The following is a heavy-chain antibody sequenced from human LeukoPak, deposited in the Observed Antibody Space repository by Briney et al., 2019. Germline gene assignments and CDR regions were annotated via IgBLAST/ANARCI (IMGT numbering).Heavy chain of an antibody. CDR2: VYNTGST. CDR1: GGSISSYY. V-gene: IGHV4-59*01. D-gene: IGHD6-13*01. Sequence: SETLSLTCTVSGGSISSYYWTWIRQPPGKGLEWIGYVYNTGSTNYNPSLKSRVTISVDTSKSQFYLKVSSVTAADTAVYYCARGSSRLNWFDPWGQGALATVSS. CDR3: ARGSSRLNWFDP. J-gene: IGHJ5*02.